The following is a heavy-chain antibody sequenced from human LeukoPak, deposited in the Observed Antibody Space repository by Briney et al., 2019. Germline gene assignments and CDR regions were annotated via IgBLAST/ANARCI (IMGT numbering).Heavy chain of an antibody. V-gene: IGHV3-7*01. CDR1: GFTFSNYW. CDR3: AGEAEYDTWYNDFYMDV. CDR2: IKQDGSEK. D-gene: IGHD1-14*01. J-gene: IGHJ6*03. Sequence: GGSLRLSCIASGFTFSNYWMNWVRQAPGKGLEWLANIKQDGSEKYYVDSVKGRFTISRDSAKNSLYLQMNSLRVEDTAVYYCAGEAEYDTWYNDFYMDVWGKGTTVTVSS.